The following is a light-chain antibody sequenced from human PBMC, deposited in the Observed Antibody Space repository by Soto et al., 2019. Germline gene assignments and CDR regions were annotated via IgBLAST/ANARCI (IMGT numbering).Light chain of an antibody. CDR3: QQSYKWPLT. V-gene: IGKV4-1*01. CDR1: QSIFYSSNNKNF. CDR2: WAS. J-gene: IGKJ4*01. Sequence: DIVMTQSPDSLAVSLGERATINCKSSQSIFYSSNNKNFLAWYQQKPGQPPKLLIYWASTRESGVPDRFSGSESGTDFTLTISSLQAEDVAVYYCQQSYKWPLTFGGGTKVDIK.